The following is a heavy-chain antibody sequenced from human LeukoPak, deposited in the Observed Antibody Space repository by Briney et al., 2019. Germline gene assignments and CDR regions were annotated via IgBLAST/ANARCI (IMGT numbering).Heavy chain of an antibody. V-gene: IGHV1-2*02. CDR2: INPSSGGT. CDR3: ARDYLILYYYDSSGYYERSWFDP. D-gene: IGHD3-22*01. Sequence: ASVKVSCKASGYTFTGYYMHWVRQAPGQGLEWMGWINPSSGGTNYAQKFQGRVTMTRDTSISTAYMELSRLRSDDTAVYYCARDYLILYYYDSSGYYERSWFDPWGQGTLVTVSS. CDR1: GYTFTGYY. J-gene: IGHJ5*02.